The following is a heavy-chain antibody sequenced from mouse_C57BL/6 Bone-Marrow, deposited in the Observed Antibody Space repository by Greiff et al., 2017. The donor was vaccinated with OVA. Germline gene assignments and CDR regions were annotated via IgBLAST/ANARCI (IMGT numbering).Heavy chain of an antibody. CDR2: ILPGSGST. J-gene: IGHJ2*01. Sequence: QVQLQQPGAELVKPGASVKLSCKASGYTFTSYWMHWVKQRPGHGLEWIGEILPGSGSTNYNEKFKGKATFTADTSSNTAYMQLSSLTTEDSAIYYCAYYYGSSYFDYWGQGTTLTVSS. V-gene: IGHV1-9*01. CDR3: AYYYGSSYFDY. D-gene: IGHD1-1*01. CDR1: GYTFTSYW.